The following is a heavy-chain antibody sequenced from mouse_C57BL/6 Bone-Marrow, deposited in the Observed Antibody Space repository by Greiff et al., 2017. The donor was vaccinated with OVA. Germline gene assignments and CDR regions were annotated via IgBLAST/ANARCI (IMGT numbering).Heavy chain of an antibody. D-gene: IGHD2-2*01. CDR1: GFTFSDAW. CDR3: TRRAGYGYVRTWFAY. V-gene: IGHV6-6*01. CDR2: IRNKANNHAT. J-gene: IGHJ3*01. Sequence: EVMLVESGGGLVQPGGSMKLSCAASGFTFSDAWMDWVRQSPEKGLEWVAEIRNKANNHATYYAESVKGRFTISRDDSKSSVYLQMNSLRAEDTGIYYCTRRAGYGYVRTWFAYWGQGTLVTVSA.